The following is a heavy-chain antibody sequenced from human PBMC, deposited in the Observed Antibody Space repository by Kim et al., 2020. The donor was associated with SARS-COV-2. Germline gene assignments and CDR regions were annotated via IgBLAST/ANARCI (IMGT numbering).Heavy chain of an antibody. CDR2: ISSSGSTI. J-gene: IGHJ4*02. Sequence: GGSLRLSCAASGFTFSSYEMNWVRQAPGKGLEWVSYISSSGSTIYYADSVKGRFTISRDDAKNSLYLQMNSLRAEDTAVYYCARGEGGATGGLGGDYWGQGTLVTVSS. V-gene: IGHV3-48*03. CDR3: ARGEGGATGGLGGDY. D-gene: IGHD1-26*01. CDR1: GFTFSSYE.